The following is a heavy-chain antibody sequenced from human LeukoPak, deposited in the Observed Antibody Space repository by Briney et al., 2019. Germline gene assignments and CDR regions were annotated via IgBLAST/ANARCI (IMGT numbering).Heavy chain of an antibody. CDR2: IYHSGTT. Sequence: SETLSLTCTVSDYSISSGYYWGWIRQPPGKGLEWIGSIYHSGTTYYNPSLKSRVTISVDTSKNQFSLKLSSVTAADTAVYYCARVKGRLSWFDPWGQGTLFTVSS. V-gene: IGHV4-38-2*02. CDR1: DYSISSGYY. J-gene: IGHJ5*02. CDR3: ARVKGRLSWFDP.